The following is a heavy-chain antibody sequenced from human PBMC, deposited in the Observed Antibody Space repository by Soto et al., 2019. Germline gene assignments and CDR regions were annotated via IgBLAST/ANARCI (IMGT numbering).Heavy chain of an antibody. V-gene: IGHV4-59*08. CDR2: IYYSGST. CDR1: GGSISSYY. Sequence: SETLSLTCTVSGGSISSYYWSWIRQPPGEGLEWIGYIYYSGSTNYNPSLKSRVTISVDTSKNQFSLKLSSVTAADTAVYYCARGGYILTGYYSRPDAFDIWGQGTMVTVSS. J-gene: IGHJ3*02. CDR3: ARGGYILTGYYSRPDAFDI. D-gene: IGHD3-9*01.